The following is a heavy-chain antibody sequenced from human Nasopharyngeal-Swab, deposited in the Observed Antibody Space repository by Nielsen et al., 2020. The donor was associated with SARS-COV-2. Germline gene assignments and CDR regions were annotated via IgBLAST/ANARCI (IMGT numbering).Heavy chain of an antibody. Sequence: WSRQPQGTGLEWVAVISYDGSNKYYADSVKGRFTISRDNSKNTLYLQMNSLRAEDTDVYYCAKDRGYSSSWYIFDYWGQGTLVTVSS. D-gene: IGHD6-13*01. CDR3: AKDRGYSSSWYIFDY. J-gene: IGHJ4*02. V-gene: IGHV3-30*18. CDR2: ISYDGSNK.